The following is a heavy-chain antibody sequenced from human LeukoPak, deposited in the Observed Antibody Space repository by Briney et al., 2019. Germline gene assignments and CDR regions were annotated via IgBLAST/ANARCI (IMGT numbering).Heavy chain of an antibody. Sequence: PGGSLRLSCAASGFTFSSYAMSWVRQAPGKGLEWVSAISGSGGSTYYADSVKGRFTISRDNSKNTLYLQMNSLRAEDAALYYCARDQLLFGSDSWFDPWGQGTLVTVSS. J-gene: IGHJ5*02. V-gene: IGHV3-23*01. CDR1: GFTFSSYA. CDR3: ARDQLLFGSDSWFDP. CDR2: ISGSGGST. D-gene: IGHD2-2*01.